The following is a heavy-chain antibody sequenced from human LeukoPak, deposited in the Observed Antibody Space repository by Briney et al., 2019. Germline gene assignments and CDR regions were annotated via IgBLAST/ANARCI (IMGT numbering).Heavy chain of an antibody. CDR3: ASRGGYNRHY. D-gene: IGHD5-24*01. Sequence: SETLSLTCTVSGGSISTSSYYWGWIRQPPGKGLEWIGNIYYSGSTHCNPSLKSRVTISEDPSKNRFSLKVNSVTAADTAVYYCASRGGYNRHYWGQGTLVTVSS. V-gene: IGHV4-39*07. CDR2: IYYSGST. J-gene: IGHJ4*02. CDR1: GGSISTSSYY.